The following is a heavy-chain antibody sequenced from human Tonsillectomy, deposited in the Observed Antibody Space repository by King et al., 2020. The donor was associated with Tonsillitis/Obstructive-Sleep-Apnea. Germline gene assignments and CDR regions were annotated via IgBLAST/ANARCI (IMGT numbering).Heavy chain of an antibody. D-gene: IGHD6-19*01. CDR2: IYYSGST. V-gene: IGHV4-59*01. J-gene: IGHJ6*03. CDR3: ARDRAGIAVAGNYYYMDV. CDR1: GGSISSYY. Sequence: VQLQESGPGLVKPSETLSLTCTVSGGSISSYYWSWIRQPPGKGLEWIGYIYYSGSTNYNPSLKSRVTISVDTSKNQFSLKLSPVTAADTAVYYCARDRAGIAVAGNYYYMDVWGKGTTVTVSS.